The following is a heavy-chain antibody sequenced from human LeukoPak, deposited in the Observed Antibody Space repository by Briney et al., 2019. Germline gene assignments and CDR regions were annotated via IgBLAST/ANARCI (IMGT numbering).Heavy chain of an antibody. V-gene: IGHV3-30*03. CDR2: ISYDGSNK. Sequence: GGSLRLSCAASGFTFSSYGMHWVRQAPGKGLEWVAFISYDGSNKYYADSVKGRFTISRDNSKNTLYLQMNSLRSEDTAVYYCARSTEMATIAYWGQGTLVTVSS. D-gene: IGHD5-24*01. CDR1: GFTFSSYG. J-gene: IGHJ4*02. CDR3: ARSTEMATIAY.